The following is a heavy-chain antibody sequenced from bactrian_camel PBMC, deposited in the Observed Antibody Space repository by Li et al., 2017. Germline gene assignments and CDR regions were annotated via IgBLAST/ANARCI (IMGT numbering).Heavy chain of an antibody. J-gene: IGHJ6*01. CDR3: ARVRGWGFSY. CDR2: IGTPDSST. V-gene: IGHV3S54*01. CDR1: GYTNC. D-gene: IGHD5*01. Sequence: HVQLVESGGGSVQAGGSLRLSCEFSGYTNCMAWFRQAPGEEREAVASIGTPDSSTIYVDSVKGRFTISRDNAKNTQYLQMNSLKIEDTAVYYCARVRGWGFSYWGQGTQVTVS.